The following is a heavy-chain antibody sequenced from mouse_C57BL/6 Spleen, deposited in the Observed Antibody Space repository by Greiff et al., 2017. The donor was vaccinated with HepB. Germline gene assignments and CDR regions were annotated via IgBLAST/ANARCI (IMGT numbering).Heavy chain of an antibody. Sequence: EVQLQQSGPVLVKPGASVKMSCKASGYTFTDYYMNWVKQSHGKSLEWIGVINPYNGGTSYNQKFKGKATLTVDKSSSTAYMELNSLTSEDSAVYYCARSGYGSTSWFAYWGQGTLVTVSA. CDR3: ARSGYGSTSWFAY. J-gene: IGHJ3*01. D-gene: IGHD1-1*01. V-gene: IGHV1-19*01. CDR1: GYTFTDYY. CDR2: INPYNGGT.